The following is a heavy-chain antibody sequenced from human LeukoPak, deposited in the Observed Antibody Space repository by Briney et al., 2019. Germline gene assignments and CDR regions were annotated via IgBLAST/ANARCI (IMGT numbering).Heavy chain of an antibody. CDR2: IRSSSSYI. V-gene: IGHV3-21*01. J-gene: IGHJ4*02. D-gene: IGHD6-19*01. CDR3: ARPGIAVAGGFFDY. Sequence: GGSLRLSCAASGFXFSSYSINWVRQAPGKGLEWVSFIRSSSSYIYYADSVKGRFTISRDNAKNSLYLQMNSLRAEDTAVYYCARPGIAVAGGFFDYWGQGTLVTVSS. CDR1: GFXFSSYS.